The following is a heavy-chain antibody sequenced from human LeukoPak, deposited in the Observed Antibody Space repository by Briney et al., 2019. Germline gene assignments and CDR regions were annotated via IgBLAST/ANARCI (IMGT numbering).Heavy chain of an antibody. CDR2: ISSSGSTI. D-gene: IGHD3-9*01. CDR3: ARDKTYYDILTGPIDY. J-gene: IGHJ4*02. V-gene: IGHV3-11*01. Sequence: PGGSLRLSCAAPGFTFSDYYMSWIRQAPGKGLEWVSYISSSGSTIYYADSVKGRFTISRVNAKNSLYLQMNSLRAEDTAVYYCARDKTYYDILTGPIDYWGQGTLVTVSS. CDR1: GFTFSDYY.